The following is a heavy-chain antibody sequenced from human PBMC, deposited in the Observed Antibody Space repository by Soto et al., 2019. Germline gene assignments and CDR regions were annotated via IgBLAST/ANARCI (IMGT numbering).Heavy chain of an antibody. CDR2: INHSGST. CDR3: TGITSFRGMDV. Sequence: SETLSLTCAVYGGSFSGYYWSWIRQPPGKGLEWIGEINHSGSTNYNPSLKSRVTISVDTSKNQFSLHLYSVTPEDTAVYYCTGITSFRGMDVWGQGTPVTVSS. V-gene: IGHV4-34*01. D-gene: IGHD3-10*01. CDR1: GGSFSGYY. J-gene: IGHJ6*02.